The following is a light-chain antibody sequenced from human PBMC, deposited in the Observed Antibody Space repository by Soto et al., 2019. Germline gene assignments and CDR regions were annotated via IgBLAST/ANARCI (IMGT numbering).Light chain of an antibody. J-gene: IGKJ1*01. CDR1: QSISSW. CDR3: QQYNHYWT. CDR2: DAS. V-gene: IGKV1-5*01. Sequence: DIQMTQSRSTLSASVGDRVTITCRASQSISSWLAWYQRKPGKAPKVLIYDASSLESGVPSRFSGSGSGTEFSLTISSLQPDDFATYYCQQYNHYWTFGQGTKVDIK.